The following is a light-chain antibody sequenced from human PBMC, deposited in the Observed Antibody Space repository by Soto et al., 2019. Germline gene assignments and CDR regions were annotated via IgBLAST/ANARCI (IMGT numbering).Light chain of an antibody. J-gene: IGLJ2*01. V-gene: IGLV2-14*01. Sequence: HSALTQPASVSGSPGQSITISCTGTSSDVGGYNYVSWYQQHPGKAPKLMIYDVNNRPSGVSNRFSGSKSGNTASLTISGRQAEDEADYYCSSYTGSSTYVVFGGGTKLTVL. CDR1: SSDVGGYNY. CDR2: DVN. CDR3: SSYTGSSTYVV.